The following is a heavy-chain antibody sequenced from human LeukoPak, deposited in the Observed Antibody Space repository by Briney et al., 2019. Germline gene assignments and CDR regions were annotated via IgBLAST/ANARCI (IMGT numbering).Heavy chain of an antibody. D-gene: IGHD5-18*01. Sequence: PGGSLRLSCAASGFTFSSYAMSWVRQAPGKGLEWVSAISGSGGSTYYADSVKGRFTISRDNSKNTLYLQMNSLRAEDTATYYCARGYSYGYAPYWGQGTLVTVSS. CDR3: ARGYSYGYAPY. CDR1: GFTFSSYA. CDR2: ISGSGGST. J-gene: IGHJ4*02. V-gene: IGHV3-23*01.